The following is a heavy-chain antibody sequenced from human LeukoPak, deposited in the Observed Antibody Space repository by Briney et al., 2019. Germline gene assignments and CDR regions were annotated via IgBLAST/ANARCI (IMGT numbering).Heavy chain of an antibody. Sequence: SVKVSCKASGGTFGSSVVSWVRQAPGQGLEWMGGIIPIFRTTNYAQKFQGRVTITADESTSTAYMELSSLRSEDTAVYYCARSDNSYGPYYYYYMDVWGKGTTVTISS. CDR2: IIPIFRTT. D-gene: IGHD5-18*01. CDR1: GGTFGSSV. CDR3: ARSDNSYGPYYYYYMDV. V-gene: IGHV1-69*13. J-gene: IGHJ6*03.